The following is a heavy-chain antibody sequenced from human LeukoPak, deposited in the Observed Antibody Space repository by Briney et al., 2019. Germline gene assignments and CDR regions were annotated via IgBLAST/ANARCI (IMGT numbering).Heavy chain of an antibody. CDR2: IKQDGSEK. CDR3: ARETYYDFWSGYYSGVCYFDY. J-gene: IGHJ4*02. D-gene: IGHD3-3*01. V-gene: IGHV3-7*01. Sequence: QPGGSLRLSCAASGFTFSSYWMSWVRQAPGKGLEWVANIKQDGSEKYYVDSVKGRFTISRDNAKNSLYLQMNSLRAEDTAVYYCARETYYDFWSGYYSGVCYFDYWGQGTLVTVSS. CDR1: GFTFSSYW.